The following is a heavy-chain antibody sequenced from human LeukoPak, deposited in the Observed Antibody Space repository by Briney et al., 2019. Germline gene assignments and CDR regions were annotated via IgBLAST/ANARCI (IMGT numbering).Heavy chain of an antibody. J-gene: IGHJ6*02. Sequence: SETLSLTCTVSGGSISSYYWSWIRQPPGKGLEWIGYIYYSGSTNYNPSLKSRVTISVDTSKNQFSLKLSSVTAADTAVYYCARGNYYYGMDVWGQGTTVTVSS. CDR3: ARGNYYYGMDV. CDR1: GGSISSYY. CDR2: IYYSGST. V-gene: IGHV4-59*01.